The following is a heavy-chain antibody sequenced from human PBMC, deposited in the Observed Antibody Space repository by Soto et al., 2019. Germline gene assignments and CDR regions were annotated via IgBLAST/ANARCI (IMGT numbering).Heavy chain of an antibody. D-gene: IGHD2-15*01. Sequence: ASVKVSCKASGYTFTSYAMHWVRQAPGQRLEWMGWINAGNGNTKYSQKFQGRVTITRDTSVSTAYMELSRLRSDDTAVYYCARAPIVVVVAATPPDAFDIWGQGTMVTVSS. CDR1: GYTFTSYA. CDR2: INAGNGNT. CDR3: ARAPIVVVVAATPPDAFDI. V-gene: IGHV1-3*01. J-gene: IGHJ3*02.